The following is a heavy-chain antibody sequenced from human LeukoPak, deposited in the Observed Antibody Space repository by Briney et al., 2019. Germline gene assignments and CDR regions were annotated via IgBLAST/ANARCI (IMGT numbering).Heavy chain of an antibody. CDR2: ISGSGGST. Sequence: GGSLRLCCAASGFTFSSYAMSWVRQAPGKGLEWVSAISGSGGSTYYADSVKGRFTISRDNSKNTLYLQMSSLRVEDTAVYYCATTGSDYYYYYGMDVWGQGTTVTVSS. CDR3: ATTGSDYYYYYGMDV. D-gene: IGHD6-25*01. J-gene: IGHJ6*02. V-gene: IGHV3-23*01. CDR1: GFTFSSYA.